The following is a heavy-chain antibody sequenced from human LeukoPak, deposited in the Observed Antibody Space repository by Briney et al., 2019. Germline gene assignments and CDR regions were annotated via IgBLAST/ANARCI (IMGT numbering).Heavy chain of an antibody. V-gene: IGHV4-59*08. Sequence: SETLSLTCSVSGGSISSYYWSWIRQPPGKGLEWIGYIYNSGSTKYNPSLKRRVTISVDTSKNQFFLKLSSVTAADTAVYYRARHTRSRAAGPYWYFDLWGRGTLVTVSS. D-gene: IGHD6-13*01. J-gene: IGHJ2*01. CDR2: IYNSGST. CDR1: GGSISSYY. CDR3: ARHTRSRAAGPYWYFDL.